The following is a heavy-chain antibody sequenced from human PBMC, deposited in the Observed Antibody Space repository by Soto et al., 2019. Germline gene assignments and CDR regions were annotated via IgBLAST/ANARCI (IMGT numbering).Heavy chain of an antibody. D-gene: IGHD2-15*01. Sequence: GGSLRLSCAASGFTFSNAWMSWVRQAPGKGLEWVGRIKSKTDGGTTDYAAPVKGRFTISRDDSKNTLYLQMNSLKTEDTAVYYCTSSELYCSGGSCYLDHYYYYYMDVWGKGTTVTVSS. CDR3: TSSELYCSGGSCYLDHYYYYYMDV. CDR1: GFTFSNAW. CDR2: IKSKTDGGTT. V-gene: IGHV3-15*01. J-gene: IGHJ6*03.